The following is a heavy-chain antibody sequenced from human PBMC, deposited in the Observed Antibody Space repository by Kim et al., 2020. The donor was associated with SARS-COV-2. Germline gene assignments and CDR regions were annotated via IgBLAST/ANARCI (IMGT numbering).Heavy chain of an antibody. V-gene: IGHV1-3*01. CDR1: GYTFTSYA. CDR2: INAGNGNT. CDR3: ARGYCSSTSCQNKYYYYGMDV. D-gene: IGHD2-2*01. Sequence: ASVKVSCKASGYTFTSYAMHWVRQAPGQRLEWMGWINAGNGNTKYSQKFQGRVTITRDTSASTAYMELSSLRSEDTAVYYCARGYCSSTSCQNKYYYYGMDVWGQGTTVTVSS. J-gene: IGHJ6*02.